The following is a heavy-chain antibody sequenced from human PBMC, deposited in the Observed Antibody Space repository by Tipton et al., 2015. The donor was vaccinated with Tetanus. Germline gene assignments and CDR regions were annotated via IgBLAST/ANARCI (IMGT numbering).Heavy chain of an antibody. D-gene: IGHD2-15*01. V-gene: IGHV4-59*08. Sequence: TLSLTCSVSGGSISSYYWSWIRQPPGKGLEWIGYIYYSGSTNYNPSPKSRVTTSVDTSKNQFSLNLTSVTAADTAFYYCARQSCSGGSCRFDPWGQGTLVTVSS. CDR2: IYYSGST. CDR3: ARQSCSGGSCRFDP. J-gene: IGHJ5*02. CDR1: GGSISSYY.